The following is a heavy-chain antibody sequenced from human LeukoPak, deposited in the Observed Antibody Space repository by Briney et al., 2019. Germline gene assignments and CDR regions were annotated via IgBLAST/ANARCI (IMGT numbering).Heavy chain of an antibody. Sequence: VGSLRLSCAASGFTFSSYAMSWVRQTPGKGLEWVSGISGSGGSAYYADSVQGRFTISRDNSKNTLYLQLDSLRAEDTAVFYCAKDRQITSSWNYFDYWGQGTLVTVCS. J-gene: IGHJ4*02. D-gene: IGHD6-13*01. CDR3: AKDRQITSSWNYFDY. CDR2: ISGSGGSA. V-gene: IGHV3-23*01. CDR1: GFTFSSYA.